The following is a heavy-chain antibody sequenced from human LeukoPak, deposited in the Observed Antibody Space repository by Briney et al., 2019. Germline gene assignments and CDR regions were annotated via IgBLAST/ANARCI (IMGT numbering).Heavy chain of an antibody. CDR2: IYHSGST. V-gene: IGHV4-38-2*02. D-gene: IGHD3-22*01. CDR3: AREGHYYDSSGYPNYYYYYMDV. J-gene: IGHJ6*03. Sequence: SETLSLTCAVSGYSLSSGYYWGWIRQPPGKGLEWIGSIYHSGSTNYNPSLKSRVTISVDTSKNQFSLKLSSVTAADTAVYYCAREGHYYDSSGYPNYYYYYMDVWGKGTTVTVSS. CDR1: GYSLSSGYY.